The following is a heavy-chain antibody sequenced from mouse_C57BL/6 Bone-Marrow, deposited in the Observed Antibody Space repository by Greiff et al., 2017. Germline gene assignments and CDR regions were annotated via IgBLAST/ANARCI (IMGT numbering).Heavy chain of an antibody. J-gene: IGHJ1*03. CDR1: GFTFSSYG. CDR3: ARQRYGSGSWYFDV. V-gene: IGHV5-6*01. D-gene: IGHD1-1*01. Sequence: DVQLVESGGDLVKPGGSLKLSCAASGFTFSSYGMSWVRQTPDKRLEWVATISSGGSYTYYPDSVKGRFTISRDNAKNTLYLQMSSLKSEDTAMYYCARQRYGSGSWYFDVWGTGTTVTVSS. CDR2: ISSGGSYT.